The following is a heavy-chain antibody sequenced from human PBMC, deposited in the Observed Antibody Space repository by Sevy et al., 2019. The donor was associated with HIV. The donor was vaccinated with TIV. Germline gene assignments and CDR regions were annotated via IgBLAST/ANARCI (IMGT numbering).Heavy chain of an antibody. CDR3: AKESWTYYYYYGMDV. Sequence: GGSLRLSCAASGFTFSSYGMHWVRQAPGKGLEWVAVISYDGSNKYYADSVKGRFTISRDNSKNTLYLQMNSLRAEDTAVYYCAKESWTYYYYYGMDVWGQGTTVTVSS. CDR2: ISYDGSNK. D-gene: IGHD6-13*01. CDR1: GFTFSSYG. V-gene: IGHV3-30*18. J-gene: IGHJ6*02.